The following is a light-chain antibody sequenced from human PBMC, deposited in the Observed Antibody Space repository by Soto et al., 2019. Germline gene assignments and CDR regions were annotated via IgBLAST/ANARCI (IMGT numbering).Light chain of an antibody. CDR1: QRITNNF. V-gene: IGKV3D-20*02. CDR3: QQRINWPPMFT. J-gene: IGKJ2*01. Sequence: EIVLTQSPVTLSLSPGERATLSCRASQRITNNFLAWFQQKPGLAPRLLIYGASTRASGVPDRFSGGGSGTDFVLTISRLEPEDFAVYYCQQRINWPPMFTFGQGTKLEIK. CDR2: GAS.